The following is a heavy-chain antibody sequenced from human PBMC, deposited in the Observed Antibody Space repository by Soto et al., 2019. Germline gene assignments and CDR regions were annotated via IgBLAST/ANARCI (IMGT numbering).Heavy chain of an antibody. CDR1: GYSLTTYW. D-gene: IGHD4-4*01. V-gene: IGHV5-51*01. CDR3: ATTFDYNGYFDP. J-gene: IGHJ5*02. Sequence: GESLKISCKTAGYSLTTYWFAWVRQMPGKGLEWMGIIYLSDSDTIYSPSAQGHFTISADKSIKTAYLQWSSLKASDTAIYYCATTFDYNGYFDPWGQGTQVTVSS. CDR2: IYLSDSDT.